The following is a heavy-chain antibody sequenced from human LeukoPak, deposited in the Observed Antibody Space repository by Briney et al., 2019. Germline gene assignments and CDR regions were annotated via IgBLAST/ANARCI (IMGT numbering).Heavy chain of an antibody. D-gene: IGHD2-15*01. J-gene: IGHJ4*02. CDR1: GGSGSDYY. CDR2: IYHTGST. CDR3: ARVRYCSGGSCSSPTYFDY. V-gene: IGHV4-59*02. Sequence: SETLSLTCTISGGSGSDYYWSWIRQSPGKGLECIGYIYHTGSTSYSPSLKSRVTISADTSQNQFSLKLSSVTAADTAVYYCARVRYCSGGSCSSPTYFDYWGQGTLVTVSS.